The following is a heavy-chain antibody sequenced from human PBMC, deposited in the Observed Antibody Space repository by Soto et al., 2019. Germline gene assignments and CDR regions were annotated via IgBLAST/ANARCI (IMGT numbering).Heavy chain of an antibody. Sequence: GGSLRLSCAASGFTFSSYSMNWVRQAPGKGLEWVSSISISSSYIYYAESVKVRFTISRDNAKNTLYLQMNSLRVEDTVVYYFVRALKDFYDSSGYLATPPDYWGQGTLVTVSS. CDR1: GFTFSSYS. D-gene: IGHD3-22*01. V-gene: IGHV3-21*01. J-gene: IGHJ4*02. CDR3: VRALKDFYDSSGYLATPPDY. CDR2: ISISSSYI.